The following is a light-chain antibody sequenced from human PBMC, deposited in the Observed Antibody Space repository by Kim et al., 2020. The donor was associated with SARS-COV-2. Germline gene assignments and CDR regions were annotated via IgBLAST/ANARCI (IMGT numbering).Light chain of an antibody. Sequence: QSALTQPPSASRSPGQSVTISCTGTSNDVGGYDFVSWYQQYPDKAPKVVIYEVHRRPSGVPDRFSGSKSGNTASLTVSGLQTEDEADYYCSSFAGGGTSLVFGGGTKVTVL. CDR1: SNDVGGYDF. V-gene: IGLV2-8*02. CDR3: SSFAGGGTSLV. CDR2: EVH. J-gene: IGLJ1*01.